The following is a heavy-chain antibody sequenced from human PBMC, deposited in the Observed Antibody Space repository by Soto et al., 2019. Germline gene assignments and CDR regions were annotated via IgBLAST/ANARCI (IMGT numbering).Heavy chain of an antibody. V-gene: IGHV3-49*03. CDR3: TREPMATIEGGYYYGMDV. Sequence: GGSLRLSCTASGFTFGDYAMSWFRQAPGKGLEWVGFIRSKAYGGTTEYAASVKGRFTISRDDSKSIAYLQMNSLKTEDTAVYYCTREPMATIEGGYYYGMDVWGQGTTVTVSS. J-gene: IGHJ6*02. CDR1: GFTFGDYA. CDR2: IRSKAYGGTT. D-gene: IGHD5-12*01.